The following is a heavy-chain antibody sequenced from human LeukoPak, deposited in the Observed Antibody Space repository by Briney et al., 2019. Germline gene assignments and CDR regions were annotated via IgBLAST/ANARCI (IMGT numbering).Heavy chain of an antibody. Sequence: SETLSLTCTVSGGSISSYYWRWIRQPPGKGLEWIGYIYYSGSTNYNPSLKSRVTISVDTSKNQFSLKLSSVTAADTAVYYCARTRNRRDGHELFDLWGRGTLVTVSS. CDR1: GGSISSYY. CDR3: ARTRNRRDGHELFDL. V-gene: IGHV4-59*12. CDR2: IYYSGST. D-gene: IGHD5-24*01. J-gene: IGHJ2*01.